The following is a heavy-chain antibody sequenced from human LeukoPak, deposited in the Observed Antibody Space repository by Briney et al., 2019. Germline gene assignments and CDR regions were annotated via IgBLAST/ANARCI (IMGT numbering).Heavy chain of an antibody. Sequence: GASVKVSCKASGYTFTSYGISWVRQAPGQGLEWMGWISAYNGNTNYAQKRQGRVTMTTDTSTSTAYMELRSLRSDDTAVYYCAREAFLEWLPKYYFDYWGQGTLVTVSS. CDR3: AREAFLEWLPKYYFDY. CDR2: ISAYNGNT. V-gene: IGHV1-18*01. CDR1: GYTFTSYG. D-gene: IGHD3-3*02. J-gene: IGHJ4*02.